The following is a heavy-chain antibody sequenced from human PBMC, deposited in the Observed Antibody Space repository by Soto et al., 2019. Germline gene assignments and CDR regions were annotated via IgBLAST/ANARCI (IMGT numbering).Heavy chain of an antibody. CDR3: ARDPLWGTAMVLWYFDL. CDR2: ISYEGSNK. J-gene: IGHJ2*01. V-gene: IGHV3-30-3*01. CDR1: GFTFSSYA. Sequence: QVQLVESGGGVVQPGSSLRLSCEASGFTFSSYAMHWVRQAPGKGLEWVAVISYEGSNKYYADSVKGRFTISRDNSKNTLYLQMNSLRAEDTAVYYCARDPLWGTAMVLWYFDLWGRGTLVTVSS. D-gene: IGHD5-18*01.